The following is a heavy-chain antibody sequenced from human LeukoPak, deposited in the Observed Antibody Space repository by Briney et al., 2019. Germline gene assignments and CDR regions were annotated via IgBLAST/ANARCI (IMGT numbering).Heavy chain of an antibody. D-gene: IGHD3-22*01. Sequence: GGSLRLSCAASGFTFSSYAMHWVRQAPGKGLEYVSAISSNGGSTYYANSVKGRFTISRDNSKNTLYLQMNSLRAEDTAVYYCAKDGAYYDSSGYYSDYFDYWGQGTLVTVSS. J-gene: IGHJ4*02. CDR3: AKDGAYYDSSGYYSDYFDY. V-gene: IGHV3-64*01. CDR2: ISSNGGST. CDR1: GFTFSSYA.